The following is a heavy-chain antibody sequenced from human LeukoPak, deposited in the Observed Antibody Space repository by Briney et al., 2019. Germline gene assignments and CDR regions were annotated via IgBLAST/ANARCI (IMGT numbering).Heavy chain of an antibody. Sequence: SETLSLTCTVSGGSISSYYWSWIRQPAGKGLEWIGRIYTSGSTNYNPSLKSRVTMSVDTSKNQFSLKLSSVTAADTAVYYCARGGPRWLRGGYFDYWGQGTLVTVST. D-gene: IGHD5-12*01. CDR3: ARGGPRWLRGGYFDY. J-gene: IGHJ4*02. CDR2: IYTSGST. V-gene: IGHV4-4*07. CDR1: GGSISSYY.